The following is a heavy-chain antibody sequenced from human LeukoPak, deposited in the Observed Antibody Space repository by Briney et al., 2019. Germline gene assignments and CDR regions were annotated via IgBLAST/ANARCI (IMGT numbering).Heavy chain of an antibody. CDR2: IKSKTDGGTT. CDR1: GFTFSNAW. D-gene: IGHD2-21*02. J-gene: IGHJ4*02. CDR3: ARGDLVVVTADGTDY. Sequence: TGGSLRLSCAASGFTFSNAWMSWVRQAPGKGLEWVGRIKSKTDGGTTDYAAPVKGRFTISRDDSKNTLYLQMNSLRAEDTAVYYCARGDLVVVTADGTDYWGQGTLVTVSS. V-gene: IGHV3-15*01.